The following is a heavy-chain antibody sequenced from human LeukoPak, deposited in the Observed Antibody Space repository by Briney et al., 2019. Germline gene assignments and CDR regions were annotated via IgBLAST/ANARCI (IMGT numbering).Heavy chain of an antibody. V-gene: IGHV1-2*02. CDR3: ARRYCSGGSCIPDY. D-gene: IGHD2-15*01. CDR1: GYTFTDYN. CDR2: VNPKTGAT. Sequence: ASMTVSCKPPGYTFTDYNVYWVRQAPEQGLQWMGWVNPKTGATVYAQNFQGRVTMTRDTSIRTAYMQLSGLTSDDTAVYYCARRYCSGGSCIPDYWGQGTLVTVSS. J-gene: IGHJ4*02.